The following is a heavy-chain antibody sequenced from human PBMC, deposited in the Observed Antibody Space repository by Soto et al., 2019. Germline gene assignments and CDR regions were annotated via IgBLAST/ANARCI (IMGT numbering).Heavy chain of an antibody. D-gene: IGHD3-22*01. J-gene: IGHJ4*02. V-gene: IGHV3-23*01. CDR2: ISGSGGST. CDR3: AKITMIVVVIKAYFDY. CDR1: GFTFSSYA. Sequence: LRLSCAASGFTFSSYAMSWVRQAPGKGLEWVSAISGSGGSTYYADSVKGRFTISRDNSKNTLYLQMNSLRAEDTAVYYCAKITMIVVVIKAYFDYWGQGTLVTVSS.